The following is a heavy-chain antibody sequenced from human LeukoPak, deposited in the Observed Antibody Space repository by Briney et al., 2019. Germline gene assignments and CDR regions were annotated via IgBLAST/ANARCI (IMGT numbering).Heavy chain of an antibody. Sequence: PGGSLRLSCAASGFTFSSYSMNWVRQAPGKGLEWVSSISSSSSYIYYADSVKGRFTISRDNAKNSLYLQMNSLRAEDTAVYYCARDILYCGGDCYLDYWGQGTLVTVSS. V-gene: IGHV3-21*01. J-gene: IGHJ4*02. CDR1: GFTFSSYS. CDR3: ARDILYCGGDCYLDY. D-gene: IGHD2-21*02. CDR2: ISSSSSYI.